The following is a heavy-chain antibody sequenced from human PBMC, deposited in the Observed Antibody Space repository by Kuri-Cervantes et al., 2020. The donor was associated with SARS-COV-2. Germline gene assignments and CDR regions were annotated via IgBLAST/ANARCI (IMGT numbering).Heavy chain of an antibody. D-gene: IGHD6-13*01. CDR1: GFIFNRFA. CDR3: ARELGSWPFDY. CDR2: VSYDGSNK. Sequence: GGSLRLSCAASGFIFNRFAIQWVRQAPGKGLEWVAVVSYDGSNKYYADSVKGRFTISRDNSKNTLYLQMNSLRAKDTAVYYCARELGSWPFDYWGQGTLVTVSS. V-gene: IGHV3-30-3*01. J-gene: IGHJ4*02.